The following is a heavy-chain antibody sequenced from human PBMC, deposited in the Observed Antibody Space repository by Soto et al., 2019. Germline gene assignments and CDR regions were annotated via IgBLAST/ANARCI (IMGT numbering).Heavy chain of an antibody. Sequence: QVQLVQSGGEVKKPGASVKVSCKASGYSFPFYGVSWVRQAPGHGLEWMGWISAFNGNTDYAQSLHDRVTMTTDTSTSTAYMELRSLRSDDSAVYSCARGVPLRDSSGYYIDYWGQGTLVTVSS. V-gene: IGHV1-18*01. CDR3: ARGVPLRDSSGYYIDY. CDR2: ISAFNGNT. D-gene: IGHD3-22*01. CDR1: GYSFPFYG. J-gene: IGHJ4*02.